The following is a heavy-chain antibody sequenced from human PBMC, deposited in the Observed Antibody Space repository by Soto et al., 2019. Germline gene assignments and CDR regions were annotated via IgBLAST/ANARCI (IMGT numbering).Heavy chain of an antibody. V-gene: IGHV3-7*01. CDR1: GFTFSSYW. CDR2: IKQDGSEK. CDR3: ARASLPNYYGSGSYCDY. J-gene: IGHJ4*02. D-gene: IGHD3-10*01. Sequence: GGSLRLSCAASGFTFSSYWMSWVRQAPGKGLEWVANIKQDGSEKYYVDYVKGRFTITRDNAKNSLYLQMNSLRAEDTAVYYCARASLPNYYGSGSYCDYWGQGTLVTVSS.